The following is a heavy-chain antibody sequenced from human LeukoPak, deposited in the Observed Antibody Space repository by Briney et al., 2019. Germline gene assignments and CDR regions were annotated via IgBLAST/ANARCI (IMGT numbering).Heavy chain of an antibody. CDR2: ISAYNGNT. Sequence: GASVKVSCKASGYTFTSYGISWVRQAPGQGLEWMGWISAYNGNTNYAQKLQGRVTMTTDTSTSTAYMELRSLRSDDTAVYYCARPLYCTNGVCYPPFDYWGQGTLVIVSS. J-gene: IGHJ4*02. CDR1: GYTFTSYG. V-gene: IGHV1-18*01. D-gene: IGHD2-8*01. CDR3: ARPLYCTNGVCYPPFDY.